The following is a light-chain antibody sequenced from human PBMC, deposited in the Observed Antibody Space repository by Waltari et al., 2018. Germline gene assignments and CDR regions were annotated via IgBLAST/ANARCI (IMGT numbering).Light chain of an antibody. J-gene: IGLJ1*01. V-gene: IGLV3-10*01. CDR2: EDS. Sequence: SYELTQPPSVSVSPGQTARITCSGYALPKKYAYWYQQKSGQAPVLVIYEDSKRPSGIPERFSGSSSGTMATLTISGAQVEDEADYYCSSTDSSGNPVFGTGTKVTVL. CDR1: ALPKKY. CDR3: SSTDSSGNPV.